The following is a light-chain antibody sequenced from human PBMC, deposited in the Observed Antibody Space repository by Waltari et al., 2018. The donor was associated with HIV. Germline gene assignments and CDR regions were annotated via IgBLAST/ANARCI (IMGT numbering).Light chain of an antibody. CDR2: GAS. Sequence: IVMPQSPATLSVSPGERATLSCRASQSVSSNLAWYQQQPGQAPRLLIYGASTRATGIPARFSGSGSGTEFTLTISSLQSEDFAVYYCQQYNNWPRTFGQGTKVEIK. CDR1: QSVSSN. J-gene: IGKJ1*01. CDR3: QQYNNWPRT. V-gene: IGKV3-15*01.